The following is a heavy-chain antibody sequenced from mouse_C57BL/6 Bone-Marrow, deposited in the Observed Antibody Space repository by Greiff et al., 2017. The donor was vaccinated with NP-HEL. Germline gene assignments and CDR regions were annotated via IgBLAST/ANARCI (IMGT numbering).Heavy chain of an antibody. V-gene: IGHV1-42*01. CDR1: GYSFTGYY. CDR2: INPSTGGT. D-gene: IGHD2-1*01. Sequence: EVQGVESGPELVKPGASVKISCKASGYSFTGYYMNWVKQSPEKSLEWIGEINPSTGGTTYNQKFKAKATLTVDKSSSTAYMQLKSLTSEDSAVYYCARGGNIYYFDYWGQGTTLTVSS. CDR3: ARGGNIYYFDY. J-gene: IGHJ2*01.